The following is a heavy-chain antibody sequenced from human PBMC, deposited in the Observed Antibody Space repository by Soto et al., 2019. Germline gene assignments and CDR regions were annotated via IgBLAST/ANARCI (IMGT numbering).Heavy chain of an antibody. CDR1: GDSINSDN. J-gene: IGHJ4*01. D-gene: IGHD1-26*01. V-gene: IGHV4-59*01. Sequence: SETLSLTCTVSGDSINSDNWSWIRQSPGKGLEWIGHVSNGGVNYINTSLNGRVTISTDTSKNQFFLNLSSVTASDTAFYFCARRNGYYPRIYYFDYWGQGTLVTVSS. CDR2: VSNGGVN. CDR3: ARRNGYYPRIYYFDY.